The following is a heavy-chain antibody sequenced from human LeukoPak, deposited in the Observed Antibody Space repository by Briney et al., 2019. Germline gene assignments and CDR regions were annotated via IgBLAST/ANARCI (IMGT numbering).Heavy chain of an antibody. CDR3: ARAGSGWYHYYDYYMDV. V-gene: IGHV3-48*01. Sequence: RGSLRLSCAASGFTFSRYSMNWVRQAPGKGLEWVSYISSSSSTIYYADSVKGRYTISRDNAKNSLYLQMNSLRAEDTAVYYCARAGSGWYHYYDYYMDVWGKGTSPTVSS. D-gene: IGHD6-19*01. CDR2: ISSSSSTI. CDR1: GFTFSRYS. J-gene: IGHJ6*03.